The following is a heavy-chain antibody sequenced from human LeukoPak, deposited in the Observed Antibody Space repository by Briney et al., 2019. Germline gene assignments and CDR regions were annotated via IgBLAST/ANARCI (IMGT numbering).Heavy chain of an antibody. CDR3: ARTGIIGYCSGGSCPFDY. D-gene: IGHD2-15*01. CDR2: IYYSGST. V-gene: IGHV4-59*01. J-gene: IGHJ4*02. CDR1: GGSISNFY. Sequence: SETLSLTCTVSGGSISNFYWGWIRQPAGKGLEWIGYIYYSGSTNSNPSLKSRVTISVDTSKKNQFSLKLSSVTAADTAVYYCARTGIIGYCSGGSCPFDYWGQGTLVTVSS.